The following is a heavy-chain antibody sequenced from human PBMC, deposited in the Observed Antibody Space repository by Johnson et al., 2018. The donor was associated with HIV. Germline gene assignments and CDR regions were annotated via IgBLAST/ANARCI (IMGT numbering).Heavy chain of an antibody. CDR1: GFTVSSNY. V-gene: IGHV3-53*01. J-gene: IGHJ3*02. Sequence: MLLVESGGGLIQPGGSLRLSCAASGFTVSSNYMSWVRQAPGKGLEWVSVIYSGGSTYYADSVKGRFTLSRDSSKNTLYLQMNALRAEDTAVYYCARMTTTVSHHDGFDIWGQGTMVTVSS. D-gene: IGHD4-17*01. CDR2: IYSGGST. CDR3: ARMTTTVSHHDGFDI.